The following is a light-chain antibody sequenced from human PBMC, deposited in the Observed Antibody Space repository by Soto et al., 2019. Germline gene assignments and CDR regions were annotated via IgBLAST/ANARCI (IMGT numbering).Light chain of an antibody. Sequence: AIRMTQSPSSFSASTGDRVTITCRASQGISSYLAWYQQKPGKAPKLLIYAASTLQSGVPSRFSGSGSGTYFSLTTSCLQSEDFATYYCQQYYSYPFAFGPGTKVYIE. J-gene: IGKJ3*01. CDR2: AAS. V-gene: IGKV1-8*01. CDR3: QQYYSYPFA. CDR1: QGISSY.